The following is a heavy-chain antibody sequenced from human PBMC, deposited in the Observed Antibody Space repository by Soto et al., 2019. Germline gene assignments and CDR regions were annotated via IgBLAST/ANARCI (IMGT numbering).Heavy chain of an antibody. CDR3: ARGGGSSFFDY. V-gene: IGHV1-2*06. D-gene: IGHD2-2*01. J-gene: IGHJ4*02. CDR1: GDTFTRCY. Sequence: QVQLEQSGAEVKEPGASVRVSCKLSGDTFTRCYIHWVRQAPGQGLEWMGRINPNSGDTKYAQSFQGRVTMTRDTSINTAYMELSRLRSDDTAVYYCARGGGSSFFDYWGQGILVTVSS. CDR2: INPNSGDT.